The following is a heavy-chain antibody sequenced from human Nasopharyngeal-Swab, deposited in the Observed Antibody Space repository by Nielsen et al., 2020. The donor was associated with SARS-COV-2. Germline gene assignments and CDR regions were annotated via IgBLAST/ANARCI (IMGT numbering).Heavy chain of an antibody. Sequence: GESLKISCAASGFTFSSYSMNWVRQAPGKGLEWVSSISSSSSYIYYADSVKGRFTISRDNAKNSLYLQMNNLRAEDTAVYYCARSLRGSSLHYWGQGTLVTVSS. CDR2: ISSSSSYI. CDR1: GFTFSSYS. V-gene: IGHV3-21*01. D-gene: IGHD6-6*01. J-gene: IGHJ4*02. CDR3: ARSLRGSSLHY.